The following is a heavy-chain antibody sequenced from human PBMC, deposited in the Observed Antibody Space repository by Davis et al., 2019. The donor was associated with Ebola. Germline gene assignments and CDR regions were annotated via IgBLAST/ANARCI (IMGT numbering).Heavy chain of an antibody. V-gene: IGHV3-23*01. CDR1: GFTSGFTFNHFA. Sequence: PGGSLRLSCAASGFTSGFTFNHFAMSWVRQAPGKGLEWVSSISGSGGSTSYADSVKGRFTISRDNSRNTVYLQMNSLRDEDTAVYYCATSRTFDYWGQGTLVTVSS. D-gene: IGHD2-2*01. CDR3: ATSRTFDY. CDR2: ISGSGGST. J-gene: IGHJ4*02.